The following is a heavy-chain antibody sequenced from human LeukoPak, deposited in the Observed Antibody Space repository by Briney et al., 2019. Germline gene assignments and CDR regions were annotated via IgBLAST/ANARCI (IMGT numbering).Heavy chain of an antibody. CDR2: TYYRSKWYN. V-gene: IGHV6-1*01. Sequence: SQTLSLTCAISGDSVSSNSAAWNWIRQSPSRGLEWLGRTYYRSKWYNDYAVSVKSRITINPDTSKNQFSLKLSSVTAADTAVYYCARGPVLRYFDWFEESWFDPWGQGTLVTVSS. D-gene: IGHD3-9*01. J-gene: IGHJ5*02. CDR3: ARGPVLRYFDWFEESWFDP. CDR1: GDSVSSNSAA.